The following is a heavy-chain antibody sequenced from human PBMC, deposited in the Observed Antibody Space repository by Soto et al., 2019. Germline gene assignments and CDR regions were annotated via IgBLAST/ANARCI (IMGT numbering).Heavy chain of an antibody. CDR1: GGTFTNYV. D-gene: IGHD6-6*01. Sequence: QVQLVQSGAEVRKPGSSVKVSCKISGGTFTNYVTSWLRQAPGQGLEWMGGLIPIFGAPNLAQKFQGRVTITADESTSTVNMELSSLTSEDTAVYYCARGRSSPNFDPWGQGTLVTVSS. CDR3: ARGRSSPNFDP. CDR2: LIPIFGAP. J-gene: IGHJ5*02. V-gene: IGHV1-69*01.